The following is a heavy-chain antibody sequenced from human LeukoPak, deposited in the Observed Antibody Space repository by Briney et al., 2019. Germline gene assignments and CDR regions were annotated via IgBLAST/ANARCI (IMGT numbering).Heavy chain of an antibody. D-gene: IGHD3-9*01. Sequence: PGGSLRLSCAASGFTFSSYAMIWVRQAPGKGLEWVSLISGNGYNTYYADSVKGRFTVSRDNSKSTLYLQLNSLRAEDTAVYYCARTTYYDILTGYPFDYWGQGTLVTVSS. CDR2: ISGNGYNT. J-gene: IGHJ4*02. V-gene: IGHV3-23*01. CDR3: ARTTYYDILTGYPFDY. CDR1: GFTFSSYA.